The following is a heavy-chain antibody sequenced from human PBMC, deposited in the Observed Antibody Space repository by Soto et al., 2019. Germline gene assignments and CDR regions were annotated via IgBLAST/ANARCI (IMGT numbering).Heavy chain of an antibody. CDR1: GGSISSGY. J-gene: IGHJ5*02. Sequence: SETLSLTCSVSGGSISSGYWTWIRQPPGKGLEWIGYIYYGGSINYNPSLKSRVIISVDTAKNQFSLRLSSVTAADTAVYYCKGAYYDINGYSLDPWGQGTSVTVS. V-gene: IGHV4-59*01. D-gene: IGHD3-22*01. CDR2: IYYGGSI. CDR3: KGAYYDINGYSLDP.